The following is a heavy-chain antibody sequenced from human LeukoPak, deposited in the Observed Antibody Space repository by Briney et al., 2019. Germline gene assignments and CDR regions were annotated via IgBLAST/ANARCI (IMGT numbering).Heavy chain of an antibody. Sequence: SETLSLTCTVSGGSMSSYYWSWVRQPPGKGLEWIGYIYHSGTTNYNPSSMNRVTISVDKSKKQFSLRLNSVTAADTAVYYCARAPGVGGGPVAGTNWFDPWGQGTLVTVSS. V-gene: IGHV4-59*01. J-gene: IGHJ5*02. CDR2: IYHSGTT. CDR3: ARAPGVGGGPVAGTNWFDP. D-gene: IGHD6-19*01. CDR1: GGSMSSYY.